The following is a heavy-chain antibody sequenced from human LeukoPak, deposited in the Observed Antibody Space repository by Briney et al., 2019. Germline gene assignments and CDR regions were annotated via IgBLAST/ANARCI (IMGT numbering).Heavy chain of an antibody. D-gene: IGHD6-13*01. Sequence: PGGSLRLSCAASGFTFSSYAMHWVRQAPGKGLEWVAVISYDGSNKYYADSVKGRFTISRDNSKNTLYLQMNSLRAEDTAVYYCARVCWVSASWWARSAFDPWGQGTLVTVSS. V-gene: IGHV3-30-3*01. J-gene: IGHJ5*02. CDR1: GFTFSSYA. CDR3: ARVCWVSASWWARSAFDP. CDR2: ISYDGSNK.